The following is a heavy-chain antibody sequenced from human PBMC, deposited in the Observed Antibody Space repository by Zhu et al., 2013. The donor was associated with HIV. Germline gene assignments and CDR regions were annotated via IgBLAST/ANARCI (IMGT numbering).Heavy chain of an antibody. D-gene: IGHD5-18*01. CDR2: INYSGRT. Sequence: VQLQQWGAGLLKPSEILSLTCTVHGGSFGGYYWSWIRQAPGKGLEWIGEINYSGRTNYSPSLKSRVTISVDTSKNQFSLKLSSVTAADTAVFYCATRTAMAPLREDWFDPWGQGTLVTVSS. CDR3: ATRTAMAPLREDWFDP. V-gene: IGHV4-34*02. J-gene: IGHJ5*02. CDR1: GGSFGGYY.